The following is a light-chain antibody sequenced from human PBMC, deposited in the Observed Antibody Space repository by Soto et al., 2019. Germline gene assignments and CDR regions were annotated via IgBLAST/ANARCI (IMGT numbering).Light chain of an antibody. CDR3: QQYNSWPLT. CDR2: AAT. V-gene: IGKV1-39*01. J-gene: IGKJ4*01. CDR1: QSISSY. Sequence: DIQMTQSPSSLSASVGDRVTITCRASQSISSYLNWYQHKPGKAPNLLIYAATTLQSGVPSRFSGSGSGTEFTLTISSLQSEDFAVYYCQQYNSWPLTFGGGTKVDIK.